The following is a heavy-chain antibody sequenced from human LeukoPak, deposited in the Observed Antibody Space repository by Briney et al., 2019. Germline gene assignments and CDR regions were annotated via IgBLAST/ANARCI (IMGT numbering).Heavy chain of an antibody. D-gene: IGHD3-16*01. CDR1: GGSFSGYY. V-gene: IGHV4-34*01. CDR3: ARRVMSYFDY. J-gene: IGHJ4*02. CDR2: INHSGST. Sequence: SETLSLTCAVYGGSFSGYYWSWIRQPPGKGLEWIGEINHSGSTNYNPSLKSRVTISVDTSKNQFSLKLSSVTAADTAVYYCARRVMSYFDYWGQGTLVTVSS.